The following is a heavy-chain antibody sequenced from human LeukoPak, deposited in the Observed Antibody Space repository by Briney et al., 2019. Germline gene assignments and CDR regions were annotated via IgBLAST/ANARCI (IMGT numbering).Heavy chain of an antibody. J-gene: IGHJ6*02. CDR2: IYHSGGT. CDR1: GGSISSSNW. Sequence: SETLSLTCAVSGGSISSSNWWSRVRQPPGKGLEWIGEIYHSGGTNYNPSLRSRVTISVDKSKNQFSLKLSSVTAADTAVYYCARDLQPDYGMDVWGQGTTVTVSS. V-gene: IGHV4-4*02. CDR3: ARDLQPDYGMDV.